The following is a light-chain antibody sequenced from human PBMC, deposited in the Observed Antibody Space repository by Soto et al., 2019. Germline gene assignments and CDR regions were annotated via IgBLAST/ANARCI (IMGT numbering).Light chain of an antibody. CDR2: EDI. CDR1: ISDVGRYNL. J-gene: IGLJ2*01. Sequence: QSALTQPASVSGSPGQSITISCTGTISDVGRYNLVSWYQQHPDKAPKLIIYEDIERPSGVSHRFSGSTSGNTASLTISGLQTEDEAKYFCCSYAGGASVVFGGGTKVTVL. V-gene: IGLV2-23*01. CDR3: CSYAGGASVV.